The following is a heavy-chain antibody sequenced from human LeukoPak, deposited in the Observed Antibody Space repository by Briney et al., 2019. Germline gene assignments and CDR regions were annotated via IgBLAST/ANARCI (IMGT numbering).Heavy chain of an antibody. D-gene: IGHD2-2*01. CDR3: ARARYCSSTSCSYFDY. CDR1: GGSISSYY. Sequence: SETLSLTCTVSGGSISSYYWSWIRQPPGKGLEWIGYIYYSGSTNYNPSLKSRVTISVDTSKNQFSLKLSSVTAADTAVYYCARARYCSSTSCSYFDYWGQGTLVTVSS. J-gene: IGHJ4*02. V-gene: IGHV4-59*01. CDR2: IYYSGST.